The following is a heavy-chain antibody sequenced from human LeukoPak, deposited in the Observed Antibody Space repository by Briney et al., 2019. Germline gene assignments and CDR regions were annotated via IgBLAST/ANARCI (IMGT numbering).Heavy chain of an antibody. CDR1: GGSFSSYA. J-gene: IGHJ5*02. Sequence: ASVKVSCKASGGSFSSYAVSWVRQAPGQGPEWMGGIIPIFGTAIYAQKFQGRVTITADESTSTAYMELSSLRFDDTAVYYCARGNGIAAREWFDPWGQGTLVTVSS. D-gene: IGHD6-6*01. V-gene: IGHV1-69*13. CDR3: ARGNGIAAREWFDP. CDR2: IIPIFGTA.